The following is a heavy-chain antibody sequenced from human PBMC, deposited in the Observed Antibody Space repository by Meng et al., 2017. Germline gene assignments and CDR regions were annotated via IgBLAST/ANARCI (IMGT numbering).Heavy chain of an antibody. Sequence: SETLSLTCTVSGGSISSSSYYWGWIRQPPAKGLEWIGSIYYTGTTYYNPSLKSRVTLSLDTSDNHFSLKLNSVTAADTAVYYCASASTDYYDSGGDNWYFDLWGHGNLVTVSS. D-gene: IGHD3-22*01. J-gene: IGHJ2*01. V-gene: IGHV4-39*02. CDR3: ASASTDYYDSGGDNWYFDL. CDR1: GGSISSSSYY. CDR2: IYYTGTT.